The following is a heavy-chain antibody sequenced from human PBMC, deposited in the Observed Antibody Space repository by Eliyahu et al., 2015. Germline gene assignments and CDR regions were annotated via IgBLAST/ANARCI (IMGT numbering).Heavy chain of an antibody. Sequence: QVQLEESGGAVVQPGRSLXLSCAASGFTFSSYGMHWVRQAPGKGLEWVAVISHDGSEKYYADSVKGRFTISRDNSKNTLYLQMDSLKTEDTAVYFCAKDWLVTTFMDYWGQGTLVTVSS. J-gene: IGHJ4*02. V-gene: IGHV3-30*18. CDR3: AKDWLVTTFMDY. D-gene: IGHD4-17*01. CDR2: ISHDGSEK. CDR1: GFTFSSYG.